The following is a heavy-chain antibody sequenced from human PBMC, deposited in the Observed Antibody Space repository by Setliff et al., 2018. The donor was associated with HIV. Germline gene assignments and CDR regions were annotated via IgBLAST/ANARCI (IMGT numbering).Heavy chain of an antibody. CDR3: ASRCGGDF. V-gene: IGHV4-31*03. D-gene: IGHD2-21*01. CDR1: GASISSPNYY. CDR2: IYDSGSS. J-gene: IGHJ4*02. Sequence: PSETLSLTCTVSGASISSPNYYWSWIRQHPGKGLEFLGCIYDSGSSYYNPSLKSRVVISLDTSKNQFSLRLSSVTAADTAVYYCASRCGGDFWGQGTLVTVSS.